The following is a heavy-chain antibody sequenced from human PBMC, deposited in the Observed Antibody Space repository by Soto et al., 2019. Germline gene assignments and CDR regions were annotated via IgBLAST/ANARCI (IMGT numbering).Heavy chain of an antibody. CDR2: IKNKDNKFTT. Sequence: EDHLLESGGGLVDPGGSLTISCAASRFIFGGVWMNWIRQTPDRRLQWVARIKNKDNKFTTDYAAPVRGRFKVSRDDSKHILFLQMNSLTTEDTGVYYCTTDCTNEKCYEDGNFVLWGRGTLVTVS. CDR1: RFIFGGVW. V-gene: IGHV3-15*01. J-gene: IGHJ2*01. D-gene: IGHD2-8*01. CDR3: TTDCTNEKCYEDGNFVL.